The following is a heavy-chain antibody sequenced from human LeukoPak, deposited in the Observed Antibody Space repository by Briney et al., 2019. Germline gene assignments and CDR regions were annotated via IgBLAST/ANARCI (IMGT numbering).Heavy chain of an antibody. CDR3: AREKISSTGLDP. CDR2: ISGGAVST. J-gene: IGHJ5*02. D-gene: IGHD6-13*01. CDR1: GFTFSSYG. Sequence: GGSLRLSCAASGFTFSSYGMSWVRQAPGKGLEWVSGISGGAVSTNYADSVKGRFTISRDNSKNTLYLQMNSLRSDDPAVYYCAREKISSTGLDPWGQGTLVTVSS. V-gene: IGHV3-23*01.